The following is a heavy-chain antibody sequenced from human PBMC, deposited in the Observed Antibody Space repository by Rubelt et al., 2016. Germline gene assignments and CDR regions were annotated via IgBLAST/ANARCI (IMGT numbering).Heavy chain of an antibody. CDR2: INPSGGST. J-gene: IGHJ4*02. D-gene: IGHD5-24*01. CDR1: GYTFTSYY. V-gene: IGHV1-46*01. CDR3: ARTKTVEMATIPLAY. Sequence: QVQLVQSGAEVKKPGASVKVSCKASGYTFTSYYMHWVRQAPGQGLEWMGIINPSGGSTSYARRFQGGCTMTRETSTSPVYMELSSLRSEDTAVYYCARTKTVEMATIPLAYWGQGTLVTVSS.